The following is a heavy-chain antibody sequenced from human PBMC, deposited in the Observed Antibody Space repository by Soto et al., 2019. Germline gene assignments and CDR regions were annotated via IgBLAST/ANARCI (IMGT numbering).Heavy chain of an antibody. D-gene: IGHD4-4*01. V-gene: IGHV3-7*03. CDR3: ARGFDYSFDY. CDR2: IKQDGSEK. Sequence: PGGSPRLSCAASGFTFSSYWMSWVRQAPGKGLEWVANIKQDGSEKYFVDSVKGRFTLSRDNAKNSQYLQMNSLRAEDTAVYYCARGFDYSFDYWGQGAQVTVSS. CDR1: GFTFSSYW. J-gene: IGHJ4*02.